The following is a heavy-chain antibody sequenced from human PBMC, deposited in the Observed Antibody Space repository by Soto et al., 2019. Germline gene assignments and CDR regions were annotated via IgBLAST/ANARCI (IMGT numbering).Heavy chain of an antibody. CDR1: GFTFSSYT. D-gene: IGHD2-21*02. J-gene: IGHJ4*02. CDR2: ITSTSTYI. CDR3: ARDGARDRGDKGFDY. Sequence: GGSLRLSCAASGFTFSSYTMHWVRQAPGKGLEWVSSITSTSTYIYYTDSLKGRFTISRDNAQNSLYLQMNNLGPGDTAVYYCARDGARDRGDKGFDYWGQGTVVTVS. V-gene: IGHV3-21*01.